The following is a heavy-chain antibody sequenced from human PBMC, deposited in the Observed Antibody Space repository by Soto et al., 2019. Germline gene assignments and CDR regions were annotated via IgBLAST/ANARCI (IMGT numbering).Heavy chain of an antibody. Sequence: GGSLRLSCAASGFTFSSYSMNWVRQAPGKGLEWVSSISSSSSYIYYADSVKGRFTISRDNAKNSLYLQMNSLRAEDTAVYYCGRTMDEDQLLYYGMDVWGQGTMVTGSS. J-gene: IGHJ6*02. CDR1: GFTFSSYS. CDR2: ISSSSSYI. CDR3: GRTMDEDQLLYYGMDV. D-gene: IGHD2-2*02. V-gene: IGHV3-21*01.